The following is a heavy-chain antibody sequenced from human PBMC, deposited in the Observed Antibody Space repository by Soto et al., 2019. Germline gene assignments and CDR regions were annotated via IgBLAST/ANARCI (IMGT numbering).Heavy chain of an antibody. D-gene: IGHD5-18*01. CDR3: ARDGVDTATGYYYGMDV. V-gene: IGHV1-18*01. CDR2: ISAYNGNT. Sequence: ASVKVSCKASGYTFTSYGISWVRQAPGQGFEWMGWISAYNGNTNYAQKLQGRVTMTTDTSTSTAYMELRSLRSDDTAVYYCARDGVDTATGYYYGMDVWGQGTTVTVSS. CDR1: GYTFTSYG. J-gene: IGHJ6*02.